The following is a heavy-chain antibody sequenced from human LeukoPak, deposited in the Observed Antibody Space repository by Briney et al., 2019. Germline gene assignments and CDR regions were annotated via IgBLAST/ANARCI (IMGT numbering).Heavy chain of an antibody. CDR1: GFIFSNYW. Sequence: GGSLRLSCAASGFIFSNYWMSWVRQAPGKGLEWVANIKQDGSEKYYVDSVKGRFTISRDNAKKSLYLQVNSLRADDTAVYYCARGHNGNPRGYNTYSGLDVWGQGTMVTVSS. CDR3: ARGHNGNPRGYNTYSGLDV. V-gene: IGHV3-7*01. CDR2: IKQDGSEK. D-gene: IGHD1-14*01. J-gene: IGHJ6*02.